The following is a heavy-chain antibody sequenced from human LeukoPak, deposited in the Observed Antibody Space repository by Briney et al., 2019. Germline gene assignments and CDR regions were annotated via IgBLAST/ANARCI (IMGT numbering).Heavy chain of an antibody. CDR1: GVTFSGYS. CDR2: ITATSLHI. J-gene: IGHJ3*02. CDR3: ASSSPSIAAAGTDDAFDI. D-gene: IGHD6-13*01. Sequence: GGSLRLSCAASGVTFSGYSMNWVRQAPGKGLEWVSAITATSLHIYYADSVKGRFTISRDNAKNSLYLQMNSLRAEDTAVYYCASSSPSIAAAGTDDAFDIWGQGTMVTVSS. V-gene: IGHV3-21*04.